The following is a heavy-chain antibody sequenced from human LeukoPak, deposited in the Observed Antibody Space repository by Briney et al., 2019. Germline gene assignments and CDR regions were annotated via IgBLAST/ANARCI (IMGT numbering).Heavy chain of an antibody. CDR1: GFTFTNAW. CDR2: IKSNSDGGTT. Sequence: GGSLRLSCAASGFTFTNAWMNWVRQAPGKGLEWVGRIKSNSDGGTTDYAAPVKGRFTISRDDSKHTVYLQMDSLKIEDTAVYYCSTLLHWGQGALVTVSS. J-gene: IGHJ4*02. V-gene: IGHV3-15*07. CDR3: STLLH.